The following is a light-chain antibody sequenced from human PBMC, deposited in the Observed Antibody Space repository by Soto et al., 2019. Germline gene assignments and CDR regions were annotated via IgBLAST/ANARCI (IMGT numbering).Light chain of an antibody. J-gene: IGKJ1*01. V-gene: IGKV3D-15*01. CDR1: QAVNTR. Sequence: EIVLTQSPATLSSFPGERATLSCRASQAVNTRLAWYQHKPGQAPRLLIYLTSNRATGIPARFSGSGSGTEFTLTINSLQSEDFAVYYCQQYTAWPPWTFGQGTKVDIK. CDR2: LTS. CDR3: QQYTAWPPWT.